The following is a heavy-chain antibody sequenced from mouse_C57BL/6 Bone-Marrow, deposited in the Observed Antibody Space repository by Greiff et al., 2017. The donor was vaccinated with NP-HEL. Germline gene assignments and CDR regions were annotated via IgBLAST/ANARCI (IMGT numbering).Heavy chain of an antibody. J-gene: IGHJ1*03. CDR3: ASYSSYWYFDV. CDR1: GYTFTSYW. V-gene: IGHV1-72*01. D-gene: IGHD2-5*01. Sequence: QVQLKQPGAELVKPGASVKLSCKASGYTFTSYWMHWVKQRPGRGLEWIGRIDPNSGGTKYNEKFKSKATLTVDKPSSTAYMQLSSLTSEDSAVYYCASYSSYWYFDVWGTGTTVTVSS. CDR2: IDPNSGGT.